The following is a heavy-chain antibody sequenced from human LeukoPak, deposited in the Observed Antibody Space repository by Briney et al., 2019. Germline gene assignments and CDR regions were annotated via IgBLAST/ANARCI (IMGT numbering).Heavy chain of an antibody. J-gene: IGHJ3*02. V-gene: IGHV3-30-3*01. Sequence: GGSLRLSCAASGFTFSSYAMHWVRQAPGKGLEWVAVISYDGSNKYYADSVKGRFTISRDNAKNSLYLQMNSLRAEDTAVYYCARELLSGDAFDIWGQGTMVTVSS. CDR2: ISYDGSNK. D-gene: IGHD1-26*01. CDR3: ARELLSGDAFDI. CDR1: GFTFSSYA.